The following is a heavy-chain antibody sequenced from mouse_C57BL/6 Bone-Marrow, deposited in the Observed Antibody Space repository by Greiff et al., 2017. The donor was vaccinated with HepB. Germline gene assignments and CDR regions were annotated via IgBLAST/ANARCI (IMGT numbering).Heavy chain of an antibody. CDR2: IYPGDGDT. CDR1: GYAFSSYW. CDR3: ARDYGSSLWYFDV. Sequence: QVQLKQSGAELVKPGASVKISCKASGYAFSSYWMNWVKQRPGKGLEWIGQIYPGDGDTNYNGKFKGKATLTADKSSSTAYMQLSSLTSEDSAVYFCARDYGSSLWYFDVWGTGTTVTVSS. J-gene: IGHJ1*03. D-gene: IGHD1-1*01. V-gene: IGHV1-80*01.